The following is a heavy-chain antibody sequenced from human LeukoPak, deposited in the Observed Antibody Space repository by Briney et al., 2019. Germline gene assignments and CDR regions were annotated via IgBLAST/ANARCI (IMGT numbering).Heavy chain of an antibody. CDR3: AKRIQLWLYFDY. CDR2: ISAGGGVT. J-gene: IGHJ4*02. Sequence: GGSLRLSCAVSGFTFSNYAMVWVRQAPGKGLDWVSSISAGGGVTSNADSVKGRFTTSRDNSKNTLYLQMNSLRAEDTAVYYCAKRIQLWLYFDYWGQGILVTVSS. V-gene: IGHV3-23*01. CDR1: GFTFSNYA. D-gene: IGHD5-18*01.